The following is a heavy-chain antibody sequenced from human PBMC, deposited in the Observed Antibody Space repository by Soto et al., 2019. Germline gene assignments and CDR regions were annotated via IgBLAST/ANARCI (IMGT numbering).Heavy chain of an antibody. V-gene: IGHV4-39*01. CDR2: IYYNGGT. Sequence: SETLSLTCSVSGGSISSRESYWGWVRQPPGKGLEWIGTIYYNGGTYYNPSLKSRVTISLDTSKNLFSLKLSSVTAAVTSVYCWARHWGRGAAGTCYNWGQGTLVTVSS. CDR1: GGSISSRESY. D-gene: IGHD6-13*01. CDR3: ARHWGRGAAGTCYN. J-gene: IGHJ4*02.